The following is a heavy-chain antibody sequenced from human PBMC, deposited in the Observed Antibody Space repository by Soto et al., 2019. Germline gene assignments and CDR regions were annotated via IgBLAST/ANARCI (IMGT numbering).Heavy chain of an antibody. D-gene: IGHD6-19*01. V-gene: IGHV4-59*01. Sequence: SETLSLACTVSGGSISSYYWSWIRQPPGKGLEWIGYIYYSGSTNYNPSLKSRVTISVDTSKNQFSLKLSSVTAADTAVYYCARGRGRSGWYGDFDLWGRGTLVTVSS. J-gene: IGHJ2*01. CDR2: IYYSGST. CDR1: GGSISSYY. CDR3: ARGRGRSGWYGDFDL.